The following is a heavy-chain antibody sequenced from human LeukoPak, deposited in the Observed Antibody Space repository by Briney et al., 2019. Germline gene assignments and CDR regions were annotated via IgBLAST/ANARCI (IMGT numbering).Heavy chain of an antibody. CDR3: ARHKDASGLIDY. Sequence: GESLKISCKGSGYSFTSYWVSWVRQMPGKGLEWMGRIDPSDSYTNYSPSFQGHVTISADKSISTAYLQWSSLKASDTAMYYCARHKDASGLIDYWGQGTLVTVSS. V-gene: IGHV5-10-1*01. CDR2: IDPSDSYT. CDR1: GYSFTSYW. J-gene: IGHJ4*02.